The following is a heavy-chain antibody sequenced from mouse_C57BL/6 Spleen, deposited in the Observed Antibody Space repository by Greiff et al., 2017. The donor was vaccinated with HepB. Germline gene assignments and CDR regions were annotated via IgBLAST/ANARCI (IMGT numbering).Heavy chain of an antibody. J-gene: IGHJ4*01. V-gene: IGHV1-69*01. CDR3: ARRGDYSFYYAMDY. D-gene: IGHD2-4*01. CDR2: IDPSDSYT. CDR1: GYTFTSYW. Sequence: VQLQQSGAELVMPGASVKLSCKASGYTFTSYWMHWVKQRPGQGLEWIGEIDPSDSYTNYNQKFKGKSTLTVDKSSSTAYMQLSSLTSEDSAVYYCARRGDYSFYYAMDYWGQGTSVTVSS.